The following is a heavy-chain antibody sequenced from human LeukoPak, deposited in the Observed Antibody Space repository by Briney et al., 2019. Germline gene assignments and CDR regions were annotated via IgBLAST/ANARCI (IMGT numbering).Heavy chain of an antibody. D-gene: IGHD3-3*01. CDR2: ISWNSGSI. CDR3: AKDGAPLRFLEWLSYGMDV. CDR1: GFTFDDYA. V-gene: IGHV3-9*01. J-gene: IGHJ6*02. Sequence: PGRSLRPSCAASGFTFDDYAMHWVRQAPGKGLEWVSGISWNSGSIGYADSVKGRFTISRDNARNSLYLQMNSLRAEDTALYYCAKDGAPLRFLEWLSYGMDVWGQGTTVTVSS.